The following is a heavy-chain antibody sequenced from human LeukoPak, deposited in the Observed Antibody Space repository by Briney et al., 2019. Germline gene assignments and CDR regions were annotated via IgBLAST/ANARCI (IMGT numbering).Heavy chain of an antibody. CDR2: IYAGGNT. Sequence: PGGSLRLSCAASGFSVGTNYMTWVRQAPGKGLEWVSMIYAGGNTYYRDSVKGRFTISRDNSKNTLYLQMNSLRAEDTAVYYCARSGIVGATPYYYMDVWGKGTTVTISS. D-gene: IGHD1-26*01. CDR1: GFSVGTNY. V-gene: IGHV3-66*01. CDR3: ARSGIVGATPYYYMDV. J-gene: IGHJ6*03.